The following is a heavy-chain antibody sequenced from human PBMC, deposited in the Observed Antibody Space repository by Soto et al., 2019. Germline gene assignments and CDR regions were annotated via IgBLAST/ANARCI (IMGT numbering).Heavy chain of an antibody. D-gene: IGHD1-7*01. V-gene: IGHV4-34*01. CDR1: GGSFSGYY. CDR3: ARGHHRNYWSWYYYGMDV. Sequence: PSETLSLTCAVYGGSFSGYYWSWIRQPPGKGLEWIGEINHSGSTNYNPSLKSRVTISVDTSKNQFSLKLSSVTAADTAVYYCARGHHRNYWSWYYYGMDVWGQGTTVTVSS. CDR2: INHSGST. J-gene: IGHJ6*02.